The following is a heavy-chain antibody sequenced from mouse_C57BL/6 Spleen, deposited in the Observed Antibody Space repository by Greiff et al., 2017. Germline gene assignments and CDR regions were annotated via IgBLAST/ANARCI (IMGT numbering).Heavy chain of an antibody. D-gene: IGHD1-1*01. CDR1: GYAFSSSW. CDR3: AYGSRFAY. CDR2: IYPGDGDT. V-gene: IGHV1-82*01. J-gene: IGHJ3*01. Sequence: VQLQQSGPELVKPGASVKISCKASGYAFSSSWMNWVKQRPGKGLEWIGRIYPGDGDTNYNGKFKGKATLTADKSSSTAYMQLSSLTSEDSAVYFCAYGSRFAYWGQGTLVTGAA.